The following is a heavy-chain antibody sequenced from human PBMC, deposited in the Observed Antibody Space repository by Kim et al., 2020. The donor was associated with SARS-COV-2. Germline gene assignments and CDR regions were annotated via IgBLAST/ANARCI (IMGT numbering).Heavy chain of an antibody. J-gene: IGHJ4*02. CDR1: GGSFSGYY. CDR2: INHSGST. CDR3: ARGKAVRRGAVGVYFDY. Sequence: SETLSLTCAVYGGSFSGYYWSWIRQPPGKGLEWIGEINHSGSTNYNPSLKSRVTISVDTSKNQFSLKLSSVTAADTAVYYCARGKAVRRGAVGVYFDYWGQGTLVTVSS. V-gene: IGHV4-34*01. D-gene: IGHD2-15*01.